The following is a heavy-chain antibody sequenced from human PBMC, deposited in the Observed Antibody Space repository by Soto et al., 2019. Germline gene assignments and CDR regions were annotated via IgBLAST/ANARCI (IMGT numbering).Heavy chain of an antibody. J-gene: IGHJ6*02. CDR2: ISGSGDYT. CDR3: PKAQGPNHGLWNGDGRYGLDV. Sequence: PWSYLGVSFGGSEFTSNNYMMSCLRPSPWRGLEWVSGISGSGDYTDYADSVRGRFIISRDNSKNTLYLQLTGLRAEDTAIYYWPKAQGPNHGLWNGDGRYGLDVWRQGTTGTV. CDR1: EFTSNNYM. V-gene: IGHV3-23*01. D-gene: IGHD1-1*01.